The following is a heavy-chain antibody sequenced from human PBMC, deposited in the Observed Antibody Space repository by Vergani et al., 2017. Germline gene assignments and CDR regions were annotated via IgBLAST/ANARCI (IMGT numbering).Heavy chain of an antibody. Sequence: VQLVESGGGVVQPGRSLRLSCAASGFTFSSYGMHWVRQAPGKGLEWVAVISYDGSNKYYADSVKGRFTISRDNSKNTLYLQMNSLRAEDTAVYYCANTRGYGDYPTEETDAFDIWGQGTMVTVSS. CDR2: ISYDGSNK. D-gene: IGHD4-17*01. CDR3: ANTRGYGDYPTEETDAFDI. V-gene: IGHV3-30*18. CDR1: GFTFSSYG. J-gene: IGHJ3*02.